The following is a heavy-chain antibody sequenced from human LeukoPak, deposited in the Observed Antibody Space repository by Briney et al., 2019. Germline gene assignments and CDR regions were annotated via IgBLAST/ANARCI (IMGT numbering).Heavy chain of an antibody. CDR2: IWYDGSNK. D-gene: IGHD5-24*01. J-gene: IGHJ4*02. Sequence: PGGSLRLSCAASGFTFSSYGTHWVRQAPGKGLEWVAVIWYDGSNKYYAESVKGRFTISRDNSKNTLYLQMNSLRAEDTAVYYCASSTITATLDYWGQGTLVTVSS. CDR3: ASSTITATLDY. CDR1: GFTFSSYG. V-gene: IGHV3-33*01.